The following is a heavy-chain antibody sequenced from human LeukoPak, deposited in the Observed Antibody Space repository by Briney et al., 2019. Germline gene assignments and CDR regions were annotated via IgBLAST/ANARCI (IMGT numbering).Heavy chain of an antibody. CDR3: ARAYYSGSYFLAFDI. CDR1: GFTFSSYS. V-gene: IGHV3-21*01. Sequence: GGSLRLSCAASGFTFSSYSMNWVRQAPGKGLEWVSSISSSSSYIYYADSVKGRFTISRDNAKNSLYLQMNSLRAGDTAVYYCARAYYSGSYFLAFDIWGQGTMVTVSS. CDR2: ISSSSSYI. J-gene: IGHJ3*02. D-gene: IGHD1-26*01.